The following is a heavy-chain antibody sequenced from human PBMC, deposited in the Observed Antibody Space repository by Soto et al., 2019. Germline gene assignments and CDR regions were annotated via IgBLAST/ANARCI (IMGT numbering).Heavy chain of an antibody. Sequence: ASVKVSCKASGYTFTSYGISWVRQAPGQGLEWMGWISAYNGNTNYAQKLKGRVTMTTGTSTSTAYMELRSLRSDETAVYYCAVFRGYCSGGSCYSGAFDIWGQGTMVTVSS. D-gene: IGHD2-15*01. CDR3: AVFRGYCSGGSCYSGAFDI. CDR1: GYTFTSYG. J-gene: IGHJ3*02. CDR2: ISAYNGNT. V-gene: IGHV1-18*01.